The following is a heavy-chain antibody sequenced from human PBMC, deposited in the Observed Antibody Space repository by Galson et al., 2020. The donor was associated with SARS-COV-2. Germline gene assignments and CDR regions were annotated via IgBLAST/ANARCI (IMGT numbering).Heavy chain of an antibody. Sequence: SETLSLTCTASGYSVSTTNYCGCVRQPPGRGLEWTGSVYPSGTTYYNPSLKSRFTISVDTSKNQFSLKLDSVTAADTALYYCARQGVNMIVLVTVPGWYFDLWGRGTLVTVSS. V-gene: IGHV4-38-2*02. CDR1: GYSVSTTNY. J-gene: IGHJ2*01. CDR3: ARQGVNMIVLVTVPGWYFDL. CDR2: VYPSGTT. D-gene: IGHD3-22*01.